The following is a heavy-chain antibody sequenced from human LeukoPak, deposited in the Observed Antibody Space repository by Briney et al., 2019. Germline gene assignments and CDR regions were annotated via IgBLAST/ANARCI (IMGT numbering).Heavy chain of an antibody. CDR2: INHSGST. CDR3: ARGRIAVWSSSVMDV. J-gene: IGHJ6*02. Sequence: SETLSLTCAVYGGSFSGYYWSWIRQPPGKGPEWIGEINHSGSTNYNPSLKSRVTISVDTSKNQFSLKLSSVTAADTAVYYCARGRIAVWSSSVMDVWGQGTTVTVSS. D-gene: IGHD6-19*01. V-gene: IGHV4-34*01. CDR1: GGSFSGYY.